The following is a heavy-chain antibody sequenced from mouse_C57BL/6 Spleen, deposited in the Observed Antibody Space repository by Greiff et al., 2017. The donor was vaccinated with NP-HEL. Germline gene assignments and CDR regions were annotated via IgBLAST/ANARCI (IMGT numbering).Heavy chain of an antibody. D-gene: IGHD1-1*01. Sequence: EVKLQESGPGLVKPSQSLSLTCSVTGYSITSGYYWNWIRQFPGNKLEWMGYISYDGSNNYNPSLKNRISITRDTSKNQFFLKLNSVTTEDTATYYCARVLTWFAYWGQGTLVTVSA. CDR3: ARVLTWFAY. V-gene: IGHV3-6*01. CDR2: ISYDGSN. J-gene: IGHJ3*01. CDR1: GYSITSGYY.